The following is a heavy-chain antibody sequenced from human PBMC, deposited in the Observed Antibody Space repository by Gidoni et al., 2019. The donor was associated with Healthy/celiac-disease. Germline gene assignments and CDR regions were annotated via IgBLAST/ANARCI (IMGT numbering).Heavy chain of an antibody. CDR2: SNQSGST. Sequence: QVPLQQWGAGLLTPSETLSLTCAVYGGSFSGYYWSWIHQPPVKGLAWIGESNQSGSTNYNPSLKSRVTISVDTSKNQFSLKLSSVTAADTAVNYWARGPLSYYFDYWGQGTLVTVSS. CDR1: GGSFSGYY. CDR3: ARGPLSYYFDY. D-gene: IGHD2-2*01. J-gene: IGHJ4*02. V-gene: IGHV4-34*01.